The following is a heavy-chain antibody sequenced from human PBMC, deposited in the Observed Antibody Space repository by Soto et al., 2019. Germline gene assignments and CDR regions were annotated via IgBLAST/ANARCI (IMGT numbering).Heavy chain of an antibody. J-gene: IGHJ5*02. CDR1: GYTFTSHA. CDR2: INAGNGNT. Sequence: QVQLVQSGAEEKKPGASVKVSCKASGYTFTSHAMHWVRQAPGQRLEWMGWINAGNGNTKYSQKFQGRVTITTDTSASTAYMERSSLRSEGTAVYYCARDGIAAAGTSWFDPWGQGTLVTVSS. CDR3: ARDGIAAAGTSWFDP. D-gene: IGHD6-13*01. V-gene: IGHV1-3*05.